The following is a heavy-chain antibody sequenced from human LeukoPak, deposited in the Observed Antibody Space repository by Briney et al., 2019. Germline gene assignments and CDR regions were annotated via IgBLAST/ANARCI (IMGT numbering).Heavy chain of an antibody. CDR3: ARDHRGDGYNAFDY. CDR2: IYYSGST. D-gene: IGHD5-24*01. J-gene: IGHJ4*02. Sequence: PSETLSLTCAVYGGSFSGYYWSWIRQPPGKGLEWIGYIYYSGSTTYNPSLKSRVTISVDTSKNQFSLKLRSVTAADTAVYYCARDHRGDGYNAFDYWGQGTLVTVSS. CDR1: GGSFSGYY. V-gene: IGHV4-59*01.